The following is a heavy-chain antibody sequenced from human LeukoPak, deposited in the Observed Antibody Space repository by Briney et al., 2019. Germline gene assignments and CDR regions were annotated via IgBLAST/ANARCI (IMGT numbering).Heavy chain of an antibody. J-gene: IGHJ6*02. D-gene: IGHD3-9*01. V-gene: IGHV3-7*01. Sequence: PGGSLRLSCAASGFTFSSYWMSWVRQAPGKGLEWVANIKQDGSEKYFVDSVKGRFTISRDNAKNTLYLQMNTLRVEDTAVYYYTRDLMDYDVSTGLHHYYMDVWGQGTTVTVSS. CDR1: GFTFSSYW. CDR3: TRDLMDYDVSTGLHHYYMDV. CDR2: IKQDGSEK.